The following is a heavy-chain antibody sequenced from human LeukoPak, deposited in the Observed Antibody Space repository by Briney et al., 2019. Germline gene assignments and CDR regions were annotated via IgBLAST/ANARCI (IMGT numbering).Heavy chain of an antibody. V-gene: IGHV3-74*01. J-gene: IGHJ4*02. CDR3: ARELPREVTLDY. CDR2: INSDGSRT. Sequence: GGSLRLSCAASGLTLSSYEMHWVRQVPGKGLVWVSRINSDGSRTGYADSVKGRFTISRDNAKNTLYLQMNSLRAEDTAIYYCARELPREVTLDYWGQGTLVTVSS. D-gene: IGHD2-21*02. CDR1: GLTLSSYE.